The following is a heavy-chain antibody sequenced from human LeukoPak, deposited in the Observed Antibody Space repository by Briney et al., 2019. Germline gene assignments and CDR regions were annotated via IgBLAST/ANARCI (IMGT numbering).Heavy chain of an antibody. J-gene: IGHJ3*02. V-gene: IGHV1-24*01. CDR3: ATALQAFGAFDI. Sequence: ASVKVSCKVSGYTLTELSMHWVRQAPGKGLEWMGGFDPEDGETIYAQKFQGRVTMTEDTSTDTAYMELSSLRSEDTAVYYCATALQAFGAFDIWGQGTMVTVSS. D-gene: IGHD3-3*01. CDR2: FDPEDGET. CDR1: GYTLTELS.